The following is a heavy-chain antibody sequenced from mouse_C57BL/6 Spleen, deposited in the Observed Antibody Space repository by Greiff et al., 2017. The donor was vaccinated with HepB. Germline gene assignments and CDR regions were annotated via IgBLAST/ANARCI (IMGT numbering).Heavy chain of an antibody. CDR3: ARCVDGNYVEGALDY. Sequence: QVQLQQPGAELVMPGASVKLSCKASGYTFTSYWMHWVKQRPGQGLEWIGEIDPSDSYTNYNQKFKGKSTLTVDKSSSTAYMQLSSLTTEDSAVYYCARCVDGNYVEGALDYWGQGTTLTVSA. CDR2: IDPSDSYT. V-gene: IGHV1-69*01. D-gene: IGHD2-1*01. CDR1: GYTFTSYW. J-gene: IGHJ2*01.